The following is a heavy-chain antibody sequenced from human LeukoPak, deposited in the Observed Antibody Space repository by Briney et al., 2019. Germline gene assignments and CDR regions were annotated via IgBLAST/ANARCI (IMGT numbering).Heavy chain of an antibody. Sequence: GSLRLSCAASGFTFSSYSMNWVRQAPGKGLEWVSYISSSSSTIYYADSVKGRFTIPRDNAKNSLYLQMNSLRAEDTAVYYCARENPYYYGSVDIWGQGTMVTVSS. J-gene: IGHJ3*02. V-gene: IGHV3-48*04. CDR1: GFTFSSYS. CDR3: ARENPYYYGSVDI. CDR2: ISSSSSTI. D-gene: IGHD3-10*01.